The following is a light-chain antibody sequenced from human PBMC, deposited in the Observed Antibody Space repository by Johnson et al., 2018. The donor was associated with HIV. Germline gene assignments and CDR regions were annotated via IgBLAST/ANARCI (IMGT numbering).Light chain of an antibody. J-gene: IGLJ1*01. V-gene: IGLV1-51*02. Sequence: QSVLTQPPSVSAAPGQKVTISCSGSNSNIGNNYVSWYQQLPGTAPKLLIYENNKRPSGIPDRFSGSKSGTSATVGIAGLQTGDEADSYCGTWDNSLSTGSVFGTGTKVT. CDR1: NSNIGNNY. CDR3: GTWDNSLSTGSV. CDR2: ENN.